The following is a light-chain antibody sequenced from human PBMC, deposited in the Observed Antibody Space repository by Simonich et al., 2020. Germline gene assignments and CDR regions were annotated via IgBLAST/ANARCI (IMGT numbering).Light chain of an antibody. V-gene: IGLV2-11*01. CDR1: SSDVGGYNY. Sequence: QSALTQPRSVSGSPGQSVTISCTGTSSDVGGYNYVSWYQQHPGKAPKLMIYDVSKLPSGVSNRFSGSKSGNTASLTISGLQAEDEADYYCSSYTSSSTLVFGGGTKLTVL. J-gene: IGLJ3*02. CDR3: SSYTSSSTLV. CDR2: DVS.